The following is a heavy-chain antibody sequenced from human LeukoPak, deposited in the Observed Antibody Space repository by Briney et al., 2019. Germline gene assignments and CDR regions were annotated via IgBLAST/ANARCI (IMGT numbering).Heavy chain of an antibody. CDR3: ARDIAVAGNWFDP. Sequence: GVSLRLFCAASGFTFSDYYMSWIRQAPGKGLEWVSYISSSGSTIYYADSVKGRFTISRDNAKNSLYLQMNSLRAEDTAVYYCARDIAVAGNWFDPWGQGTLVTVSS. J-gene: IGHJ5*02. V-gene: IGHV3-11*01. CDR2: ISSSGSTI. CDR1: GFTFSDYY. D-gene: IGHD6-19*01.